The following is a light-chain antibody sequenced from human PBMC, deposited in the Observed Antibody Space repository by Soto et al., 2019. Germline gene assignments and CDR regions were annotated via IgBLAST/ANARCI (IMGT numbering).Light chain of an antibody. CDR1: QSVSSN. Sequence: EIVMTQSPATLSVSPGESATLSCRASQSVSSNLAWYQQKPGQAPRLLIYGASTRATVIPARFSGSGSGTEFTLTISSLQSEDFAVYYCQQYHNWPPLTFGGGTKVEIK. CDR3: QQYHNWPPLT. CDR2: GAS. V-gene: IGKV3-15*01. J-gene: IGKJ4*01.